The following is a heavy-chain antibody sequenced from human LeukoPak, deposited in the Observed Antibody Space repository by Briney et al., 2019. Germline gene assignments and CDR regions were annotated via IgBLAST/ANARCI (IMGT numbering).Heavy chain of an antibody. D-gene: IGHD6-13*01. CDR1: GGSISSSSYY. V-gene: IGHV4-39*07. CDR3: ARIPGIAAWFDP. Sequence: SETLSLTCTVSGGSISSSSYYWSWIRQPPGKGLEWIGSIYYSGSTYYNPSLKSRVTISVDTSKNQFSLKLSSVTAADTAVYYCARIPGIAAWFDPWGQGTLVTVSS. CDR2: IYYSGST. J-gene: IGHJ5*02.